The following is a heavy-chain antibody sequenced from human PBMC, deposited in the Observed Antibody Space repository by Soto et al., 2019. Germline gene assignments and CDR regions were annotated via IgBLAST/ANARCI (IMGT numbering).Heavy chain of an antibody. CDR2: INPNSGGT. J-gene: IGHJ4*02. Sequence: GASVKVSCKASGYTFTGYYMHCVRQAPGQGLEWMGWINPNSGGTNYAQKFQGWVTMTRDTSISTAYMELSRLRSDDTAVYYCTSSSKRDQLDYWGQGTLVTVSS. CDR3: TSSSKRDQLDY. CDR1: GYTFTGYY. V-gene: IGHV1-2*04. D-gene: IGHD6-13*01.